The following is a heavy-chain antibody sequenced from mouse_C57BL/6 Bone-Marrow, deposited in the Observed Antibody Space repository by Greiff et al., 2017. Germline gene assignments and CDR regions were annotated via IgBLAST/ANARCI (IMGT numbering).Heavy chain of an antibody. V-gene: IGHV1-81*01. J-gene: IGHJ2*01. CDR3: ARGRNYDYDY. Sequence: VQLQQSGAELARPGASVTLSCKASGYTFPSYGISWVKQRTGQGLEWIGEIYPRSGNTYYNEKFKCKATLTADKYSSTAYMELRSLTSEDSEVYFCARGRNYDYDYWGQGTTLTVSS. D-gene: IGHD2-4*01. CDR2: IYPRSGNT. CDR1: GYTFPSYG.